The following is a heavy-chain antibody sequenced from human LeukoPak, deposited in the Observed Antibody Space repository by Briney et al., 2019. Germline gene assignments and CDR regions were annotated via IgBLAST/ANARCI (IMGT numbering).Heavy chain of an antibody. J-gene: IGHJ4*02. D-gene: IGHD1-26*01. CDR3: ARDKIVGATNFDY. V-gene: IGHV3-7*01. CDR2: IKQDGSEK. CDR1: GFTFSSYW. Sequence: PGGSLRLSCAASGFTFSSYWMSRVRQAPGKGLEWVANIKQDGSEKYYVDSVKGRFTISRDNAKNSLYLQMNSLRAEDTAVYYCARDKIVGATNFDYWGQGTLVTVSS.